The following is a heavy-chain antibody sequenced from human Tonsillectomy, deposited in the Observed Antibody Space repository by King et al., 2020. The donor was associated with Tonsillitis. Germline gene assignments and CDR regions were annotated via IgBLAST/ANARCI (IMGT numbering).Heavy chain of an antibody. J-gene: IGHJ3*02. Sequence: QLVQSGAEVKKPGSSVKVSCTTSGGTFSSYAISWVRQAPGQGLEWMGRIVPMLDIVNYAQKFQGRVTITADKSTSTAYMELSSLRSEDTAVYYCARGRGKSYGDAFDIWGQGKWSPSLQ. CDR3: ARGRGKSYGDAFDI. V-gene: IGHV1-69*09. CDR1: GGTFSSYA. CDR2: IVPMLDIV. D-gene: IGHD3-16*01.